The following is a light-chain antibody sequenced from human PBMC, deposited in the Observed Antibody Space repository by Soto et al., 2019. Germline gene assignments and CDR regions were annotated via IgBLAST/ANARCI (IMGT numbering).Light chain of an antibody. V-gene: IGLV2-8*01. CDR2: EIN. CDR1: SSDVGAYDY. Sequence: QSVLTQPPSASGSPGQSVTISCTGTSSDVGAYDYVSWYQQHPGKAPKLMIYEINKRPSGVPDRFSGSKSGNTASLTVSGLQAEDEADYYCSSSAGSNNFPYVFGTGTKVTVL. CDR3: SSSAGSNNFPYV. J-gene: IGLJ1*01.